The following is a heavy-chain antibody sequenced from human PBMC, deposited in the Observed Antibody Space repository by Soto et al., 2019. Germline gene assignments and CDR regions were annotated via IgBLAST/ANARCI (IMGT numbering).Heavy chain of an antibody. CDR2: IYHSGST. CDR1: CGSISSSNW. J-gene: IGHJ5*01. V-gene: IGHV4-4*02. D-gene: IGHD3-3*01. CDR3: ARGMYYDFWSGPFDP. Sequence: QVQLQESGPGLVKPAGTLSLTCAVSCGSISSSNWWSWVRQPPGKGLEWIGEIYHSGSTNYNPSLKSRFTISVDKSKNHFYLKLRSVTAADTAVYYCARGMYYDFWSGPFDPWGQGTLVTVSS.